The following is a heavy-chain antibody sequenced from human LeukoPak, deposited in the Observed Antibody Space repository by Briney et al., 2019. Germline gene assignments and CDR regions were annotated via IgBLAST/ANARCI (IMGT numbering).Heavy chain of an antibody. CDR3: AKAYYYYDSSGYYFFDY. D-gene: IGHD3-22*01. Sequence: PGGSLRLSCAASGFTFSSYGMHWVRQAPGKGLEWVAVIWYDGSNKYYADSVKGRFTISRDNSKNTLYLQMNSLRAEDTAVYYCAKAYYYYDSSGYYFFDYWGQGTLVTVSS. J-gene: IGHJ4*02. CDR2: IWYDGSNK. V-gene: IGHV3-33*06. CDR1: GFTFSSYG.